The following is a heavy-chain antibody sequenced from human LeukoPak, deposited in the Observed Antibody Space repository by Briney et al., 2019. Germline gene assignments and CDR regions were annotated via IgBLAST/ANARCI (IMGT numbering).Heavy chain of an antibody. CDR1: GGSISSFY. Sequence: SETLSLTCTVSGGSISSFYCSWIRQPPGKGLEWIGYIYTSGSTNYNPSLKSRVTMSVDTSKRQFSLELSPVTAADTAVYYCARDRGHSGYDLYDYWGQGTLVTVSS. J-gene: IGHJ4*02. CDR3: ARDRGHSGYDLYDY. CDR2: IYTSGST. D-gene: IGHD5-12*01. V-gene: IGHV4-4*09.